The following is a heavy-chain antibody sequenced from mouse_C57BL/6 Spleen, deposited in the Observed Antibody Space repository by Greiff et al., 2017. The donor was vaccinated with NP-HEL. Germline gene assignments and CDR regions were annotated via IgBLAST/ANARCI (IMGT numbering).Heavy chain of an antibody. D-gene: IGHD4-1*01. V-gene: IGHV1-69*01. J-gene: IGHJ2*01. CDR1: GYTFTSYW. CDR3: ARRTGTGYFDY. Sequence: VQLQQPGAELVMPGASVKLSCKASGYTFTSYWMHWVKQRPGQGLEWIGEIDPSDSYTNYNQKFKGKSTLTVDKSSSTAYMQLSSLTSEDSAVYYCARRTGTGYFDYWGKGTTLTVSS. CDR2: IDPSDSYT.